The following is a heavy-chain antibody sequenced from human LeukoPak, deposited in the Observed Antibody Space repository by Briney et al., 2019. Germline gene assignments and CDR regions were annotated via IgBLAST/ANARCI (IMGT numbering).Heavy chain of an antibody. V-gene: IGHV4-34*01. CDR2: INHSGST. J-gene: IGHJ6*02. CDR1: GGSFSGYY. Sequence: SETLSLTCAVYGGSFSGYYWSWVRQPPGKGLEWIGEINHSGSTNYSPSLKNRVTISVDASKNQFSLKLSSVTAADTAVYYCARVTPTGYSSGWTYYYYYGMDVWGQGTTVTVSS. D-gene: IGHD6-19*01. CDR3: ARVTPTGYSSGWTYYYYYGMDV.